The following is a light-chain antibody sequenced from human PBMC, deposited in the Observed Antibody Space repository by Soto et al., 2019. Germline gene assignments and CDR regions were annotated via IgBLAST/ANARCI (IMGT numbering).Light chain of an antibody. V-gene: IGKV1-5*01. CDR1: QSISSW. CDR3: QKYNSAPLT. J-gene: IGKJ4*01. Sequence: ASVGDRVTITCRASQSISSWLAWYQQKPGKAPKLLIYDASSLESGVPSRFSGSGSGTDFTLTISSLQPEDVATYYCQKYNSAPLTFGGGTEVDIK. CDR2: DAS.